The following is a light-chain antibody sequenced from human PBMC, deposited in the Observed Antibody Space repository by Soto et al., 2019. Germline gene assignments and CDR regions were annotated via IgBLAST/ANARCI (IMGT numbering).Light chain of an antibody. V-gene: IGKV3-11*01. CDR2: DAS. Sequence: EIVFTQSPATLSLSPGGRASPSCRASQTVSSYLLWYQQKPGQAPRLLIYDASNRATGIPARFSGSGSETDFTLTISSLEPEDFAVYFCQQRMNWPLTFGQGTRLEI. J-gene: IGKJ5*01. CDR3: QQRMNWPLT. CDR1: QTVSSY.